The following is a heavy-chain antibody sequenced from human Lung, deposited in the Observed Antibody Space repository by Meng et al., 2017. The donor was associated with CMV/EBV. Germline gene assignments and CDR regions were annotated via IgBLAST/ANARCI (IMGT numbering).Heavy chain of an antibody. V-gene: IGHV3-23*01. Sequence: GGSXRLXCAASGFSFNSYAMPWVRQAPGKGLAWVSGISGSGGSTYYADSVKGRFTISRDNSKNTLFVQMNSLRAEDTAVYYCARFGGTGSSGWLCYGMDVWGQGXTVTVSS. CDR1: GFSFNSYA. CDR2: ISGSGGST. J-gene: IGHJ6*02. CDR3: ARFGGTGSSGWLCYGMDV. D-gene: IGHD6-19*01.